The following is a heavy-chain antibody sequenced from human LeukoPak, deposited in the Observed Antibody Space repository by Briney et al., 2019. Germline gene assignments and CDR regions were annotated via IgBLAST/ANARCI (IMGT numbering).Heavy chain of an antibody. V-gene: IGHV4-59*08. D-gene: IGHD3-10*01. CDR2: IYYSGST. CDR1: GVSISNYY. Sequence: SETLSLTCTVSGVSISNYYWSWIRQPPGKGLEWIGYIYYSGSTNYNPSLKSRVTISKNTSRTQFFLNLSSVTAADTAVYYCARVDYYYGSHYFDYWGQGTLVTVSS. J-gene: IGHJ4*02. CDR3: ARVDYYYGSHYFDY.